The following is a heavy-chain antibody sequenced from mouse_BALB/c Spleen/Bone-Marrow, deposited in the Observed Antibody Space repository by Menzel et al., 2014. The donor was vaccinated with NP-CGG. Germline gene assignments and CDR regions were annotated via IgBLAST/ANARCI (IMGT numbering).Heavy chain of an antibody. J-gene: IGHJ3*01. CDR3: ARPYDFGAWFAY. D-gene: IGHD2-4*01. CDR2: ISSGGSYT. Sequence: EVMLVESGGDLVKPGGSLKLSCAASGFTFSSYGMSWVRQTPDKRLEWVATISSGGSYTYYPDSVKGRFTISRDNAKNTPYLQMSSLKSEDTAMYYCARPYDFGAWFAYWGQGTLVTVSA. V-gene: IGHV5-6*01. CDR1: GFTFSSYG.